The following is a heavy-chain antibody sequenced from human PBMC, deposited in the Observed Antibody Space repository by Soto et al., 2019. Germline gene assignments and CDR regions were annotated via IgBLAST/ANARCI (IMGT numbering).Heavy chain of an antibody. CDR2: IWYDGSKK. CDR1: GFTFSGHG. CDR3: ASWEGFNNGYYNY. V-gene: IGHV3-33*01. Sequence: QVQLVESGGGVVQPGRSLRLSCAASGFTFSGHGMHWVRQAPGKGLEWVTFIWYDGSKKYYADSVKGRFTISRDNSKNTLYLQMDSLRAEDTAVYYCASWEGFNNGYYNYWGQGTLVTVSS. D-gene: IGHD3-22*01. J-gene: IGHJ4*02.